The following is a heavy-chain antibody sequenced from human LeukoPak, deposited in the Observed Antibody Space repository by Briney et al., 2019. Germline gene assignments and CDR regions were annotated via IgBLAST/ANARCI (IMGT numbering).Heavy chain of an antibody. CDR2: THNDGST. CDR1: GFTVRSKC. V-gene: IGHV3-53*01. CDR3: ATRENGVDAAFDI. D-gene: IGHD1-1*01. Sequence: GGSLRLSCAASGFTVRSKCMGWVRQAPGKGLEWVSLTHNDGSTYYPVAVSRGFIIYRDNSEKSLYLQMNTLRAEDTAVYYCATRENGVDAAFDIWGQGTLVTVSS. J-gene: IGHJ3*02.